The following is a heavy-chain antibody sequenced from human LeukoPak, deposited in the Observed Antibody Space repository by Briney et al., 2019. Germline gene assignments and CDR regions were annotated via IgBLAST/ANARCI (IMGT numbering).Heavy chain of an antibody. CDR3: ARERGYSGYDGSYYYGMDV. CDR1: GYTFTGYY. Sequence: GASVKVSCKASGYTFTGYYMHWVRQAPGQGLEWMGWINPNSGVTNYAQKFQGRVTMTRDTSISTAYMELSRLRSDDTAVYYCARERGYSGYDGSYYYGMDVWGQGTTVTVSS. J-gene: IGHJ6*02. D-gene: IGHD5-12*01. V-gene: IGHV1-2*02. CDR2: INPNSGVT.